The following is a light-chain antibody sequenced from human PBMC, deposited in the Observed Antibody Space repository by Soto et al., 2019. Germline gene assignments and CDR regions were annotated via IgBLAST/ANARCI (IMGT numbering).Light chain of an antibody. CDR3: QHYYDVPLN. V-gene: IGKV4-1*01. CDR1: QSILSTSNNRYY. J-gene: IGKJ4*01. CDR2: WAS. Sequence: DIVMTQSPDSLAVSLGERDTINCKSSQSILSTSNNRYYLAWYQQKPGQPPKLLINWASTRLSWVPDRFSGSGSGTDFTLPFISRQAEDVAVYYRQHYYDVPLNYGGVTSVEI.